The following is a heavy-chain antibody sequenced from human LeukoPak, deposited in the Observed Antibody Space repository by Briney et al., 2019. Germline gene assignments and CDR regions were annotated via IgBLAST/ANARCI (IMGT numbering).Heavy chain of an antibody. CDR3: AREGQKWELAHY. D-gene: IGHD1-26*01. J-gene: IGHJ4*02. V-gene: IGHV4-38-2*02. Sequence: SETLSLTCTVSGYSISSGYYWGWIRQPPGKGLEWIGSIYHSGSTYYNPSLKSRVTISVDTSKNQFSLKLSSVTAADTAVYYCAREGQKWELAHYWGQGTLVTVSS. CDR2: IYHSGST. CDR1: GYSISSGYY.